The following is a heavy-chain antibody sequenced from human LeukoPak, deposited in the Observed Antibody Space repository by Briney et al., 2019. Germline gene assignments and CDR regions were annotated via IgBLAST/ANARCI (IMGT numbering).Heavy chain of an antibody. CDR1: GYTFTSYY. D-gene: IGHD3-10*01. V-gene: IGHV1-46*01. J-gene: IGHJ3*02. CDR3: ARAFRFGFGESINAFDI. Sequence: ASVKVSCKASGYTFTSYYMHWVRQAPGQGLEWMGIINPSGGSTSYAQKFQGRVTMTRDTSTSTVYMELSSLRSEDTAVYYCARAFRFGFGESINAFDIWGQGTMVTVSS. CDR2: INPSGGST.